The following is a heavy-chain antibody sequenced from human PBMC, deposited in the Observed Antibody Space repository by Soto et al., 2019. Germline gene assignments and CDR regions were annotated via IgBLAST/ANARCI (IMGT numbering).Heavy chain of an antibody. Sequence: QVQLVQSGAEVKKPGASVKVSCKASGYTFTSYGISWVRQAPGQGLEWMGWISAYNGNTNYAQKLQGRVTMTTDTXTXTXXMELRSLRSDDTAVYYCARTGIAAAGIYYYYGMDVWGQGTTVTVSS. CDR2: ISAYNGNT. CDR1: GYTFTSYG. D-gene: IGHD6-13*01. V-gene: IGHV1-18*01. J-gene: IGHJ6*02. CDR3: ARTGIAAAGIYYYYGMDV.